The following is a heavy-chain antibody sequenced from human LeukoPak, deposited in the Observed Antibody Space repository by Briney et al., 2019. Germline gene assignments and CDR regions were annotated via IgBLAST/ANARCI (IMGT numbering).Heavy chain of an antibody. CDR2: ISYDGSNK. V-gene: IGHV3-30-3*01. D-gene: IGHD3-10*01. J-gene: IGHJ4*02. CDR3: ASYGLTQGFDY. Sequence: GGSLRLSCAASGFTFSSYAMHWVRQAPGKGLEWVAVISYDGSNKYYADSVKGRFTISRDNSKNTLYLQMNSLRAEDTAVYYCASYGLTQGFDYWGQGTLVTVSS. CDR1: GFTFSSYA.